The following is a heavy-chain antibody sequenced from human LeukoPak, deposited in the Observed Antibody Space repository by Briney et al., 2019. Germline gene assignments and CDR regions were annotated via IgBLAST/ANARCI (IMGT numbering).Heavy chain of an antibody. CDR1: GYTLTELY. J-gene: IGHJ5*02. V-gene: IGHV1-24*01. CDR3: ARWYSSGYYYSFEP. D-gene: IGHD3-22*01. CDR2: FDPQDGET. Sequence: GASVKVFRKVSGYTLTELYMHWARQAPGKGLEWRGGFDPQDGETIYAQKFQGRVTMTEDTSTDTAYMELSSLRSDDTAVYYCARWYSSGYYYSFEPWGQGTLVTVSS.